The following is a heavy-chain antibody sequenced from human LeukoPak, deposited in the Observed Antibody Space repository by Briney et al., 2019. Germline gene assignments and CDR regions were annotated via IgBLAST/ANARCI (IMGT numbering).Heavy chain of an antibody. V-gene: IGHV3-9*01. J-gene: IGHJ3*02. CDR2: ISWNNGRI. D-gene: IGHD3-3*01. CDR1: GFTFDDYA. Sequence: SGGSLRLSCAASGFTFDDYAMHWVRQAPGKGLQWVSGISWNNGRIGYADSAKGRFTISRDNAKKSLYLQMNSLRTEETALYYCAKWRKSAEGFDSWGEGGIVTVCS. CDR3: AKWRKSAEGFDS.